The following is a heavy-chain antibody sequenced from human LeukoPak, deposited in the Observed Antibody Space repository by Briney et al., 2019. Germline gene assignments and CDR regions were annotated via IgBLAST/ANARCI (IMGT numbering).Heavy chain of an antibody. Sequence: GGSLRLSCTASGFTFSSFEMNWVRQAPGKGLEWVSYISSGSTTYYADSVKGRFTISRDNAKNSLYLQMHSLRVEDTAVYYCARPPALNYWGQGTLVTVSS. V-gene: IGHV3-48*03. CDR3: ARPPALNY. J-gene: IGHJ4*02. CDR2: ISSGSTT. CDR1: GFTFSSFE.